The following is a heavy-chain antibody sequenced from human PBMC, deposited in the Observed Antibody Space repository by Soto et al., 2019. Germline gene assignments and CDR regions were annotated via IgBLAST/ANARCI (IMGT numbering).Heavy chain of an antibody. CDR2: IYHSGST. D-gene: IGHD3-10*01. Sequence: SETLSLTCAVSGGSISSGGYSWSWIRQPPGKGLEWIGYIYHSGSTYYDPSLKSRVTISVDRSKNQFSLKLSSVTAADTAVYYCARGSLDYCGSGSYYPNWGQGTLVTVSS. CDR1: GGSISSGGYS. CDR3: ARGSLDYCGSGSYYPN. V-gene: IGHV4-30-2*01. J-gene: IGHJ4*02.